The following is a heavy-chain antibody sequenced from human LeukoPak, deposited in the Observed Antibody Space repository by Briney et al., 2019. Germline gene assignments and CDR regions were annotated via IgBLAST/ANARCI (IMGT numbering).Heavy chain of an antibody. V-gene: IGHV3-53*01. CDR2: IYSGGST. CDR3: ARGYGPEYLQA. CDR1: GFTVSSNY. J-gene: IGHJ1*01. Sequence: PGGSLRLSCAASGFTVSSNYMSWVRQAPGKGLEWVSVIYSGGSTYYADSVKGRFTISRENSKNTLYLQMNSLRAEDTAVYYCARGYGPEYLQAWGPGTLVTVSS. D-gene: IGHD5-18*01.